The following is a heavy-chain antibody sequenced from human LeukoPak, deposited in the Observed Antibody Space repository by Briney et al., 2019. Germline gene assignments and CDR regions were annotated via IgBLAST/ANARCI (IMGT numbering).Heavy chain of an antibody. V-gene: IGHV3-21*01. CDR3: ARDMITFGGAIVGPLDY. CDR1: GFTFSSYS. J-gene: IGHJ4*02. CDR2: ISSSSSYI. Sequence: GRSLRLSCAASGFTFSSYSMNWVRQAPGKGREWVSSISSSSSYIYYADSVKGRCTISRDNSKNSLYLQMNSLRAEDTAVYYCARDMITFGGAIVGPLDYWGQGTLVTVSS. D-gene: IGHD3-16*02.